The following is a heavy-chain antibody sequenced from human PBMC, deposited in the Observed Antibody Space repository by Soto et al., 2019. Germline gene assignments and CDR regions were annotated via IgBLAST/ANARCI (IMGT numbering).Heavy chain of an antibody. Sequence: GASVKVSCKASGGTFSSYAISWVRQAPGQGLEWMGGIIPIFGTANYAQKFQGRVTITADESTSTAYMELSSLRSEDTAVYYCARVSARFLEWFGSGNWFDPWGQGTLVTVSS. D-gene: IGHD3-3*01. CDR3: ARVSARFLEWFGSGNWFDP. CDR2: IIPIFGTA. CDR1: GGTFSSYA. J-gene: IGHJ5*02. V-gene: IGHV1-69*13.